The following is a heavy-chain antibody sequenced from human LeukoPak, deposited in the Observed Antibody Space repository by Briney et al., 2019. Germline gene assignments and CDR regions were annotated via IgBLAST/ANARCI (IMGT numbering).Heavy chain of an antibody. V-gene: IGHV1-69*05. CDR1: GGTFSSYA. D-gene: IGHD1-26*01. Sequence: ASVKVSCKASGGTFSSYAISWVRQAPGQGLEWMGGIIPIFGTANYAQKFQGRVTITTDESTSTAYMELSSLRSEDTAVYYCASLGREPLPRPQDYWGQGTLVTVSS. CDR2: IIPIFGTA. J-gene: IGHJ4*02. CDR3: ASLGREPLPRPQDY.